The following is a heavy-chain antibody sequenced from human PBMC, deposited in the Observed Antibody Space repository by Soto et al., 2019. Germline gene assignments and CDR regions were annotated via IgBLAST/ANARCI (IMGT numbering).Heavy chain of an antibody. CDR2: IIPIFGTA. CDR3: ARDRGGCSSTSCYNYYYYGMDV. Sequence: ASVKVSCKASGGTFSSYAISWVRQAPGQGLEWMGGIIPIFGTANYAQKFQGRVTITADESTSTAYMELSSLRSEDTAVYYCARDRGGCSSTSCYNYYYYGMDVWGQGTTVTVSS. CDR1: GGTFSSYA. V-gene: IGHV1-69*13. J-gene: IGHJ6*02. D-gene: IGHD2-2*02.